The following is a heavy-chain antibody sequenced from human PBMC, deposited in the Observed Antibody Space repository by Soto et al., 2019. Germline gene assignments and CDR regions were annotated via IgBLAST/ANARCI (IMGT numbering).Heavy chain of an antibody. CDR2: ISGNGEII. V-gene: IGHV3-11*01. CDR3: ARDVDAEFRTHFDY. J-gene: IGHJ4*02. D-gene: IGHD2-21*01. Sequence: GGSLRLSCAASGFTFSDYYIHWIRRAPGKGLEWISYISGNGEIIQYAASARGRFTISRDNAENSVYLEMDSLRAEDTALYYCARDVDAEFRTHFDYWGRGTLVTVSS. CDR1: GFTFSDYY.